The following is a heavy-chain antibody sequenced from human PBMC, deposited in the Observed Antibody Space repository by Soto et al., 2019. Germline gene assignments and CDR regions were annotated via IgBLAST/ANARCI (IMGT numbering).Heavy chain of an antibody. J-gene: IGHJ5*02. Sequence: PSETLSLTCIVSGDSISSGDYYWSCIRQPPGKGLEWIGYIYYSSTTYYNPSLKSRVTISVDKSKNHFSLELTSVTAADTAVYYCARGPCGGDGYPPESWGQGTLVTVS. CDR3: ARGPCGGDGYPPES. CDR2: IYYSSTT. CDR1: GDSISSGDYY. D-gene: IGHD2-21*02. V-gene: IGHV4-30-4*01.